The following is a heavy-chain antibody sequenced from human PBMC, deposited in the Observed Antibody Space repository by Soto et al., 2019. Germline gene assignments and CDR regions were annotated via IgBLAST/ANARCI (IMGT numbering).Heavy chain of an antibody. J-gene: IGHJ4*02. D-gene: IGHD5-12*01. CDR3: AIGEGMATITRSPYYFDY. V-gene: IGHV4-59*01. Sequence: QYLTCTVSGGSISSYYWSWIRQPPGKGLEWIGYIYYSGSTNYNPSLKSRVTISVDTSKNQFSLKLSSVTAADTAVYYCAIGEGMATITRSPYYFDYWGQGTLVTVYS. CDR1: GGSISSYY. CDR2: IYYSGST.